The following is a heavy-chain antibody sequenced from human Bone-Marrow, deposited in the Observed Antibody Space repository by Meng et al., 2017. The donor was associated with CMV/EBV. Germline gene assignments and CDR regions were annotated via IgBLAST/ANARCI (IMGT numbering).Heavy chain of an antibody. J-gene: IGHJ2*01. CDR2: ATNDGRNK. CDR3: ARGVGSGVYWYFDL. CDR1: TVNCRNYA. D-gene: IGHD6-19*01. V-gene: IGHV3-30*04. Sequence: STVNCRNYARHWVGQGPGKGREWVEVATNDGRNKCREDSGKERLTISRDNSKSTLYLQMSGRRPEDTAVYYCARGVGSGVYWYFDLWGRGTLVTVSS.